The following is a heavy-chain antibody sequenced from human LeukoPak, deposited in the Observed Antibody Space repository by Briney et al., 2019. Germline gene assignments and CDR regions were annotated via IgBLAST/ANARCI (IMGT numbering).Heavy chain of an antibody. D-gene: IGHD2-15*01. J-gene: IGHJ2*01. V-gene: IGHV4-59*12. CDR3: AREVLDIVVVVAAPEDWYFDL. CDR2: IYYSGST. CDR1: GGSISSYY. Sequence: SETLSLTCTVSGGSISSYYWSWIRQPPGKGLEWIGYIYYSGSTNYNPSLKSRVTISVDTSKNQFSLKLSSVTAADTAVYYCAREVLDIVVVVAAPEDWYFDLWGRGTLVTVSS.